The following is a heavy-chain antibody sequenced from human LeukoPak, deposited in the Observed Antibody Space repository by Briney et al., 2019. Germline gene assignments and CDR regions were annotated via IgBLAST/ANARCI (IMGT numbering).Heavy chain of an antibody. CDR1: GFTFTGYY. CDR2: ISAYNGNT. V-gene: IGHV1-18*04. Sequence: GASVKVSCKASGFTFTGYYLHWVRQAPGQGLEWMGWISAYNGNTNYAQKLQGRVTMATDTSTSTAYMELRSLRSDDTAVYYCARDRGYDFWSGYQGEYYFDFWGQGTLVTVSS. CDR3: ARDRGYDFWSGYQGEYYFDF. D-gene: IGHD3-3*01. J-gene: IGHJ4*02.